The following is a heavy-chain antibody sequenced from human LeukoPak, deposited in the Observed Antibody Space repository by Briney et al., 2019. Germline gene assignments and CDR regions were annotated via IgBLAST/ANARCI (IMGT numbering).Heavy chain of an antibody. CDR2: ISSGSSSV. Sequence: GGSLRLSCTTSGFSFSSYSMNWVRQTPGKGLEWVSSISSGSSSVFYAESVRGRFTISRDSAKTSVFLQMDSQRADDSALYFCARSQRLGHCVNGVCVYPYYFDFWGQGALVTVSS. V-gene: IGHV3-21*06. CDR3: ARSQRLGHCVNGVCVYPYYFDF. CDR1: GFSFSSYS. D-gene: IGHD2-8*01. J-gene: IGHJ4*02.